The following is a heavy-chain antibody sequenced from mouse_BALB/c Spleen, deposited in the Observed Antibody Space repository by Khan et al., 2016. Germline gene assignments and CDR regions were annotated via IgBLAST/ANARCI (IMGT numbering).Heavy chain of an antibody. CDR2: IRHKANGYTT. J-gene: IGHJ2*01. D-gene: IGHD1-1*01. Sequence: EVELVESGGGLVQPGGSLRLSCATSGFTFTDYYMNWVRQPPGTALEWLGFIRHKANGYTTEYNASVKGRFTISRDSSQSILYLLMNALRAEDSATYYCARDRGGLLFDYWGQGTTLTVSS. CDR1: GFTFTDYY. CDR3: ARDRGGLLFDY. V-gene: IGHV7-3*02.